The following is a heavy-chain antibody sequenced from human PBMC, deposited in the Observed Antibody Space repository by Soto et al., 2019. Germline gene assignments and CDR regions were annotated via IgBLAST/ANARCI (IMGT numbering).Heavy chain of an antibody. CDR1: GGSVTSLH. V-gene: IGHV4-59*02. CDR2: KSYTGKT. CDR3: ARDMHAGFTPYFDP. J-gene: IGHJ5*02. D-gene: IGHD2-15*01. Sequence: SETLSLTCFVSGGSVTSLHWSWNRQFPGQGLAWIAYKSYTGKTNYNPSLQSRVTISLDTSKNQLSLKLTSMTAADTAVNYCARDMHAGFTPYFDPWGQGTRVTV.